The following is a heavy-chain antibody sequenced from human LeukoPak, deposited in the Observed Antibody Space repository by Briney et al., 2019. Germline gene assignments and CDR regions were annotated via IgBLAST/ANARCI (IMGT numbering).Heavy chain of an antibody. D-gene: IGHD4-17*01. J-gene: IGHJ4*02. V-gene: IGHV4-30-2*01. CDR1: GGSISSGIYS. CDR3: ARDNGDYPYYFDF. CDR2: IYHSGST. Sequence: SQTLSLTCAVSGGSISSGIYSWNWIRQPPGKGLEWIGYIYHSGSTYYNPSLKSRVTISVDWSKNQFSLKLSSVTAADTSVYYCARDNGDYPYYFDFWGQGTLVTVSS.